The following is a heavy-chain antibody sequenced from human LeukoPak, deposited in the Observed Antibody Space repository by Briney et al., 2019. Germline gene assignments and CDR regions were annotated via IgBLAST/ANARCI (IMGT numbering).Heavy chain of an antibody. J-gene: IGHJ4*02. Sequence: GGSLRLSCAASGFTFSSYAMHWVRQAPGKGLEWVAVISYDGSNKYYADSVKGRFTISRDNSKNTLYLQMNSLRAEDTAVYYCARDPLYYYDSSGYSKEFDYWGQGTLVTASS. CDR1: GFTFSSYA. D-gene: IGHD3-22*01. CDR3: ARDPLYYYDSSGYSKEFDY. V-gene: IGHV3-30-3*01. CDR2: ISYDGSNK.